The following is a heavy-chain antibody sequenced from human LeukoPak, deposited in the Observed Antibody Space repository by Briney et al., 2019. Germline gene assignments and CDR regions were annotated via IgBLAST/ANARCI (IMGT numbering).Heavy chain of an antibody. CDR2: IRYDGSNK. V-gene: IGHV3-30*02. J-gene: IGHJ3*02. CDR3: AKVGSSNIPMDAFDI. D-gene: IGHD6-13*01. Sequence: GGSLRLSCAASGFTFSSYGMHWVRQAPGKGLEWVAFIRYDGSNKYYADSVKGRFTISRDNSKNTLYLQMNSLRAEDTAVYYCAKVGSSNIPMDAFDIWGQGTMVTVSS. CDR1: GFTFSSYG.